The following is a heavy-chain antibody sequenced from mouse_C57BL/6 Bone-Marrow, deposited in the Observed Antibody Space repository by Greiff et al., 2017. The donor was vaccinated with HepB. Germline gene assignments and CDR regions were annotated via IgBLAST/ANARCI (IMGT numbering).Heavy chain of an antibody. V-gene: IGHV1-18*01. CDR1: GYTFTDYN. J-gene: IGHJ4*01. CDR2: INPNNGGT. D-gene: IGHD1-1*01. CDR3: ARPYYGSSFYAMDY. Sequence: VQLQQSGPELVKPGASVKIPCKASGYTFTDYNMDWVKQSHGKSLEWIGDINPNNGGTIYNQKFKGKATLTVDKSSSTAYMELRSLTSEDTAVYYCARPYYGSSFYAMDYWGQGTSVTVSS.